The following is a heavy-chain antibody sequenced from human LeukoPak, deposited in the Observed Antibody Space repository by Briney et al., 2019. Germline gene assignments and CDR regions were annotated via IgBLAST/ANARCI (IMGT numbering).Heavy chain of an antibody. V-gene: IGHV1-2*02. CDR1: GYTFTGYY. CDR2: INPNSGGT. J-gene: IGHJ4*02. D-gene: IGHD6-13*01. CDR3: ARWRWYSTVSYFDY. Sequence: ASVKVSCKASGYTFTGYYMHWVRQAPGQGLEWMGWINPNSGGTNYAQKFQGRVTMTRDTSISTAYMELSRLRSDDTAVYYCARWRWYSTVSYFDYWGQGTLVTVSS.